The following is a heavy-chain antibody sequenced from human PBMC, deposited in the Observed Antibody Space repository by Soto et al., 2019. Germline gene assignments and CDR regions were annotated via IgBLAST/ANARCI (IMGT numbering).Heavy chain of an antibody. V-gene: IGHV3-23*01. Sequence: GGSLRLSCAASSFTFSAYAMSWVRQAPGKGLEWVSAISGTGYNTYYADSVNGRVTISRDNTKNTLYLQMNSLRAEDTAVYYCAKAGFSSSWSPTYFDYWGQGTLATVSS. D-gene: IGHD6-13*01. J-gene: IGHJ4*02. CDR1: SFTFSAYA. CDR3: AKAGFSSSWSPTYFDY. CDR2: ISGTGYNT.